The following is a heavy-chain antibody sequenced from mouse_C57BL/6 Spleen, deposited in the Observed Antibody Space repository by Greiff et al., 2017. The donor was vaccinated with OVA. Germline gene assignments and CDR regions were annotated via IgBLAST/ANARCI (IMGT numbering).Heavy chain of an antibody. V-gene: IGHV1-55*01. CDR3: ERGVYDYDGGSYSMDY. CDR1: GYTFTSYW. J-gene: IGHJ4*01. CDR2: IYPGSGST. Sequence: VQLQQPGAELVKPGASVKMSCKASGYTFTSYWITWVKQRPGQGLEWIGDIYPGSGSTNYNEKFKSKATLTVDTSSRTAYMQLSSLTSEDSAVYYCERGVYDYDGGSYSMDYWGQGTSVTVSS. D-gene: IGHD2-4*01.